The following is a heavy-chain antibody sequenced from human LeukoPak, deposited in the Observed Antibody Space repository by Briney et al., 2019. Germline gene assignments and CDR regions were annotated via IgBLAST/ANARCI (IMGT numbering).Heavy chain of an antibody. CDR3: ARWGIVVVVAANP. J-gene: IGHJ5*02. D-gene: IGHD2-15*01. CDR2: IYYSGST. CDR1: GGSISSSNYY. Sequence: PSETLSLTCTVSGGSISSSNYYWGWIRQPPGKGLEWIGSIYYSGSTYYNPSLKSRVTISVDTSKNQFSLKLSSVTAADTAVYYCARWGIVVVVAANPWGQGTLVTVSS. V-gene: IGHV4-39*01.